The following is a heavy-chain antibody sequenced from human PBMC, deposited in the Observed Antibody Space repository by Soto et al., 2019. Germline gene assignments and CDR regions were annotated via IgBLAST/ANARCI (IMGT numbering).Heavy chain of an antibody. Sequence: SQTLSLTCAISGDSVSSNSAAWTWIRQSPSRGLEWLGRTYYRSKWYNDYAVSVKSRMTINPDTSKNQFSLQLNSVTPEDTAVYFCARDIDARYNWFDPWGQGTLVTVS. CDR3: ARDIDARYNWFDP. V-gene: IGHV6-1*01. D-gene: IGHD6-6*01. CDR1: GDSVSSNSAA. J-gene: IGHJ5*02. CDR2: TYYRSKWYN.